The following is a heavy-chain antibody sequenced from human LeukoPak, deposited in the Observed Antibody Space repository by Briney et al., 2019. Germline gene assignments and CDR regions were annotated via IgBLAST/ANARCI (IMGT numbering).Heavy chain of an antibody. J-gene: IGHJ4*02. V-gene: IGHV1-18*01. CDR1: GYTFTSYG. Sequence: ASVKVSCKASGYTFTSYGIIWVLQAPGQGLEWMGWISAYNGNTNYAQKLQGRVTMTTDTSTSTAYMELRSLRSDDTAVYYCARALPSGYYYDSSGKQGLFDYWGQGTLITVSS. D-gene: IGHD3-22*01. CDR3: ARALPSGYYYDSSGKQGLFDY. CDR2: ISAYNGNT.